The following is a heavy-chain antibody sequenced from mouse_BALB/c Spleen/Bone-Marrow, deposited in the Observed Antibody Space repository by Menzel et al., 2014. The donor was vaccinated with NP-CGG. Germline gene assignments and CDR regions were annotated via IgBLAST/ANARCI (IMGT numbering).Heavy chain of an antibody. CDR3: TYMGYYGSSYARDY. CDR1: GYTFTSYW. J-gene: IGHJ4*01. Sequence: QVHVKQSGAELVKPGASVKLSCKASGYTFTSYWMHWVKLRPGQGFEWIGEINPSNGGTNYNEKFKRKATLTVDKSSSTAYMQLTSLTSKDSAVYYCTYMGYYGSSYARDYWGQGTSVTVSS. V-gene: IGHV1S16*01. D-gene: IGHD1-1*01. CDR2: INPSNGGT.